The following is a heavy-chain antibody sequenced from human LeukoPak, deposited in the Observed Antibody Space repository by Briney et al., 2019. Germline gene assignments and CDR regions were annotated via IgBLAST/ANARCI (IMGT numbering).Heavy chain of an antibody. CDR2: IIPIFGTA. Sequence: SVKVSCKASGGTFSSYAISWVRQAPGQGLEWMGGIIPIFGTANYAQKFQGRVTITADESTSTAYMELGSLRSEDTAVYYCARGYYDSSGYYPYGMDVWGQGTTVTVSS. CDR3: ARGYYDSSGYYPYGMDV. J-gene: IGHJ6*02. V-gene: IGHV1-69*13. CDR1: GGTFSSYA. D-gene: IGHD3-22*01.